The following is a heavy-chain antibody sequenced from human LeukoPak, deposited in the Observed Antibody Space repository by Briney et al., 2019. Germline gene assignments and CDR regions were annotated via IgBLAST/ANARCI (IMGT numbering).Heavy chain of an antibody. CDR2: IYSGGST. CDR1: GFTVSSNY. D-gene: IGHD3-22*01. J-gene: IGHJ4*02. CDR3: ARGVHYYDSSGLIDY. V-gene: IGHV3-66*01. Sequence: GGSLRLSWAASGFTVSSNYMSWVRQAPGKGLEWVSVIYSGGSTYYADSVKGRFTISRDNSKNTLYLQMNSLRAEDTAVYYCARGVHYYDSSGLIDYWGQGTLVTVSS.